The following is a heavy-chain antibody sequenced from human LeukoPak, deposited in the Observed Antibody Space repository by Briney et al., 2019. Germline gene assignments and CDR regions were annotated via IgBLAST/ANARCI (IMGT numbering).Heavy chain of an antibody. J-gene: IGHJ4*02. Sequence: PRGSLRLSCAASGFTVITNDMTWVRPAPGKWLEWVSVLYSDGNTKYADSVQGRFTISRDNSKNTLYLEMKSLRPDDTVVYYCARGVEPLAANTLAYWGQGNLVNVSS. V-gene: IGHV3-53*01. D-gene: IGHD1-14*01. CDR1: GFTVITND. CDR2: LYSDGNT. CDR3: ARGVEPLAANTLAY.